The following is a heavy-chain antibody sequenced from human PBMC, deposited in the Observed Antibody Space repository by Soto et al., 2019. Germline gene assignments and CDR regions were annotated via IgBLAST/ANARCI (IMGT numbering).Heavy chain of an antibody. CDR3: AKDPRGGMYYDFWSGYPDY. D-gene: IGHD3-3*01. CDR2: ISYDGSNK. J-gene: IGHJ4*02. CDR1: GFTFSSYG. Sequence: GGSLRLSXAASGFTFSSYGMHWVRQAPGKGLEWVAVISYDGSNKYYADSVKGRFTISRDNSKNTLYLQMNSLRAEDTAVCYCAKDPRGGMYYDFWSGYPDYWGQGTLVTVS. V-gene: IGHV3-30*18.